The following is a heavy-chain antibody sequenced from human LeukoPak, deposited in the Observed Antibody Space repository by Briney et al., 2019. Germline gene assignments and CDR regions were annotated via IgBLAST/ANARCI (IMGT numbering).Heavy chain of an antibody. CDR2: IKQDGSEK. V-gene: IGHV3-7*01. D-gene: IGHD6-6*01. CDR1: GFTFSSYW. J-gene: IGHJ6*03. CDR3: AREAYSSSFARYYYYMDV. Sequence: GGSLRLSCAASGFTFSSYWMSWVRQAPGKGLEWVANIKQDGSEKYYVDSVKGRFTISRDNAKNSLYLQMNSLRAEDTAVYYCAREAYSSSFARYYYYMDVWGKGTTVTVSS.